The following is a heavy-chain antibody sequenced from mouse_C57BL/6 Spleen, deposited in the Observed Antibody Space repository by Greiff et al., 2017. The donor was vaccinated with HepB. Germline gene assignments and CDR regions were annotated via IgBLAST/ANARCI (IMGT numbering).Heavy chain of an antibody. CDR2: INPYNGGT. Sequence: VQLQQSGPVLVKPGASVKMSCKASGYTFTDYYMNWVKQSHGKSLEWIGVINPYNGGTSYNQKFKGKATLTVDKSSSTAYMELNSLTSEDSAVYYCAREDYYGNYLYYFDYWGQGTTLTVSS. CDR3: AREDYYGNYLYYFDY. CDR1: GYTFTDYY. V-gene: IGHV1-19*01. D-gene: IGHD2-1*01. J-gene: IGHJ2*01.